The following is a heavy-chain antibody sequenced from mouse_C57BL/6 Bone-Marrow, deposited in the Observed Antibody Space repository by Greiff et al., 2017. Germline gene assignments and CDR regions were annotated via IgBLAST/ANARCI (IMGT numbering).Heavy chain of an antibody. CDR3: ARGPGSSPYYYAMDY. V-gene: IGHV1-22*01. J-gene: IGHJ4*01. CDR2: INPNNGGT. D-gene: IGHD1-1*01. CDR1: GYTFTDYN. Sequence: EVQLQQSGPELVKPGASVKMSCKASGYTFTDYNMHWVKQSHGKSLEWIGYINPNNGGTSYNQKFKGKATLTVNKSSSTAYMELRSLTSEDSAVYYCARGPGSSPYYYAMDYWGQGTSVTVSS.